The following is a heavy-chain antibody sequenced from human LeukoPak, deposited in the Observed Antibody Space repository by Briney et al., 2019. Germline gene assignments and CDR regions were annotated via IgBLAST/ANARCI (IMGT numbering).Heavy chain of an antibody. CDR1: GYTFTGYY. D-gene: IGHD5-12*01. CDR2: INPNSGGT. J-gene: IGHJ5*02. CDR3: ASERSGYDFVLPVWSDP. Sequence: ASVKVSCKASGYTFTGYYMHWVRQAPGQGLEWMGWINPNSGGTNYAQKFQGRVTMTRDTSISTAYMELSRLRSDDTAVYYCASERSGYDFVLPVWSDPWGQGTLVTVSS. V-gene: IGHV1-2*02.